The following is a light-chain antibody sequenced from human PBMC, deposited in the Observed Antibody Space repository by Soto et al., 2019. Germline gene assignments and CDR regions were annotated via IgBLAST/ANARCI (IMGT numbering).Light chain of an antibody. Sequence: QSVLTQPPSVSGAPGQRVTISCTGSSSNIGAGYDVHWYQQLPGTAPKLLIYGNSNRPSGVPDRFSGSKSGTSASLAITGLQAEDEADYYCQSLEVFGGGTKVTVL. CDR2: GNS. V-gene: IGLV1-40*01. J-gene: IGLJ3*02. CDR3: QSLEV. CDR1: SSNIGAGYD.